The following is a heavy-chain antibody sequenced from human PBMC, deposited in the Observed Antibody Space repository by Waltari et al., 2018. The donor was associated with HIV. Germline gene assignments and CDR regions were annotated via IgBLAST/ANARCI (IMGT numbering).Heavy chain of an antibody. CDR2: VSDDGAST. CDR3: VTLDYEVLTGYVPV. D-gene: IGHD3-9*01. J-gene: IGHJ4*01. CDR1: GFSFSTSA. V-gene: IGHV3-64D*06. Sequence: EVQLAESGGGLVQPGGSLRLSCAASRFSFSSPGFSFSTSAMHWVRQAPGKGFEYVSGVSDDGASTYYADSVKGRFSISRDNSRNTLYLQMSSLKLEDTALYYCVTLDYEVLTGYVPVWGHGSLVTVSA.